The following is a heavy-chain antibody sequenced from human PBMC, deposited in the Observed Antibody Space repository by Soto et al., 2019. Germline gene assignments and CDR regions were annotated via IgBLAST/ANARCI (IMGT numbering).Heavy chain of an antibody. V-gene: IGHV4-30-4*01. CDR3: ASRSKNSRYRYYFDY. D-gene: IGHD2-2*02. J-gene: IGHJ4*02. CDR2: IYYSGST. CDR1: GGSISSGDYY. Sequence: QVQLQESGPGLVKPSQTLSLTCTVSGGSISSGDYYWSWIRQPPGKGLEWIGYIYYSGSTYYNPSLNSRVTISVDAYKNQFSLNLSSVTAADTAVYYCASRSKNSRYRYYFDYWGQGTLVTVSS.